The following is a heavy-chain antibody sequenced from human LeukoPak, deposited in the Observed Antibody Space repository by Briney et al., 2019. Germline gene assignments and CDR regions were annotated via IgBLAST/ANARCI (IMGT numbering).Heavy chain of an antibody. V-gene: IGHV1-8*03. J-gene: IGHJ4*02. CDR3: ARSLSEGGPDYGDSVYYFDY. Sequence: ASVKVSCKASGYTFTSYDINWVRQATGQGLERMGWMNTNSGNTGYAQKFQGRVTITRNTYISTAYLELSRLRSDDTAVYYCARSLSEGGPDYGDSVYYFDYWGQGTLVTVSS. CDR1: GYTFTSYD. D-gene: IGHD4-17*01. CDR2: MNTNSGNT.